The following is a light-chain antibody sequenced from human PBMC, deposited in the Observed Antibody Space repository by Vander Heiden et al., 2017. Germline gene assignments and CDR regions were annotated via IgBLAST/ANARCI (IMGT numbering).Light chain of an antibody. CDR1: QSISSY. J-gene: IGKJ1*01. CDR3: QLSDGTPRT. Sequence: DIQMTQPPSSLSASVGDRVTITCRASQSISSYLNWYQQKPGKAPKLLIYAASSLQSGVPSRFSGSASATDFTLTISRLHPEDFTTYYCQLSDGTPRTFGQGTKVEIK. CDR2: AAS. V-gene: IGKV1-39*01.